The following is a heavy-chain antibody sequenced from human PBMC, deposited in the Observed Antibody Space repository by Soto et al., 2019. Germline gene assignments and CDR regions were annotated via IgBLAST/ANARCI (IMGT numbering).Heavy chain of an antibody. V-gene: IGHV3-13*04. Sequence: GGSLRLSCSASGFTFSSYDMHWVRQGPGKGLEWVSAIGTAGDTNYAGSVKGRFTISRENAKNSLYLQMNSLRAGDTATYFCAREIGPTLFDYWGHGALVTVSS. CDR2: IGTAGDT. J-gene: IGHJ4*01. D-gene: IGHD3-22*01. CDR1: GFTFSSYD. CDR3: AREIGPTLFDY.